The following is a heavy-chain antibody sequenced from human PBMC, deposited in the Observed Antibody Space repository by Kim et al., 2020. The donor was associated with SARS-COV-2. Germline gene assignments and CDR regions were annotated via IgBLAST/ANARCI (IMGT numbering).Heavy chain of an antibody. CDR3: ARGISHNVYYYDSSAILGASWFDP. CDR1: GGTFSSYA. D-gene: IGHD3-22*01. J-gene: IGHJ5*02. Sequence: SVKVSCKASGGTFSSYAISWVRQAPGQGLEWMGRIIPILGIANYAQKFQGRVTITADKSTSTAYMELSSLRSEDTAVYYCARGISHNVYYYDSSAILGASWFDPGGQGTLVTVSS. V-gene: IGHV1-69*04. CDR2: IIPILGIA.